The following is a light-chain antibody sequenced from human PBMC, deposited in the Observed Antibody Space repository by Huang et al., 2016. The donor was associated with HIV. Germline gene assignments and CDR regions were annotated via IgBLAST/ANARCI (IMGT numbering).Light chain of an antibody. CDR1: QSVSSSD. Sequence: EIVLTQSPGTLSLSPGERATLSCRASQSVSSSDLAWYQQKPAQAPRLLIYGASSRATGIPDRFSGSGSGTDFTLTISRLEPEDFAVYYCQQYGSSPPYTFGQGTKLEIK. V-gene: IGKV3-20*01. CDR3: QQYGSSPPYT. CDR2: GAS. J-gene: IGKJ2*01.